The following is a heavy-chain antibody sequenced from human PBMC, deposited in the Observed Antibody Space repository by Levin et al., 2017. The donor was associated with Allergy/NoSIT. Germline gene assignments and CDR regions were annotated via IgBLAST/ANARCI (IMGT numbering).Heavy chain of an antibody. Sequence: GGSLRLSCAASGFTFSSYWIHWVRQAPGKGLVWVSRINSDGSSTSYADSVKGRFTISRDNAKNTLYLQMNSLRAEDTAVYYCTRGGYFDWLLGTGFDYWGQGTLVTVSS. CDR3: TRGGYFDWLLGTGFDY. CDR1: GFTFSSYW. D-gene: IGHD3-9*01. J-gene: IGHJ4*02. V-gene: IGHV3-74*01. CDR2: INSDGSST.